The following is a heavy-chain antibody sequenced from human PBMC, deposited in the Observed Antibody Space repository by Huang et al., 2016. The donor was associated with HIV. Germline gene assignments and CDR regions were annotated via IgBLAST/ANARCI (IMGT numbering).Heavy chain of an antibody. CDR1: GFIFSNYG. CDR2: KSDDGSNK. V-gene: IGHV3-30*03. Sequence: QVQLVESGGGVVQPGRSLSLSCAASGFIFSNYGLHWVRQAPCKGLVGGALKSDDGSNKYDTDAVKGRFSISRDNSKNTLYLQMNSLRAEDTAVYYCALKGDSSGWEYFRHWGQGTLVTVSS. CDR3: ALKGDSSGWEYFRH. D-gene: IGHD6-19*01. J-gene: IGHJ1*01.